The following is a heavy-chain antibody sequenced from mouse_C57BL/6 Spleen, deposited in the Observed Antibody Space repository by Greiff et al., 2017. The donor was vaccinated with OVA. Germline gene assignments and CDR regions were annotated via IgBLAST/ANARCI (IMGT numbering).Heavy chain of an antibody. CDR2: IYPGSGST. D-gene: IGHD1-3*01. Sequence: VHVKQPGAELVKPGASVKMSCKASGYTFTSYWITWVKQRPGQGLEWIGDIYPGSGSTNYNEKFKSKATLTVDTSSSTAYMQLSSLTSEDSAVYYCARLSKDYFDYWGQGTTLTVSS. CDR1: GYTFTSYW. J-gene: IGHJ2*01. CDR3: ARLSKDYFDY. V-gene: IGHV1-55*01.